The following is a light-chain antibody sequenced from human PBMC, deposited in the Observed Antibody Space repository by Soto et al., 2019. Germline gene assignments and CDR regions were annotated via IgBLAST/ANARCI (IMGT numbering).Light chain of an antibody. CDR3: CSYAGSYTYV. CDR1: SSVIGGYNY. Sequence: QSVLTQPRSVSGSPGQSVTISCTGTSSVIGGYNYVSWYQQHPGKAPKLMIYDVGKRPSGVPDRFSGSKSGNTASLTISGLQAEDGADYCCCSYAGSYTYVFGTGTKVTV. J-gene: IGLJ1*01. CDR2: DVG. V-gene: IGLV2-11*01.